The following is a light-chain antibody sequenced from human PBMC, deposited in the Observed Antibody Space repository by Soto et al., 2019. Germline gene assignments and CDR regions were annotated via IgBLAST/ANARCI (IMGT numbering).Light chain of an antibody. CDR1: QSISSN. V-gene: IGKV3-15*01. CDR2: VAS. Sequence: EIVLTQSPATLSASPVERATLSCRASQSISSNLAWYQQKPGQAPRLLIYVASTRATGIPARFTGSGSGTDFTLTISSLQSEDCAIYYCQQYNNWPLTFGGGTKVDIK. CDR3: QQYNNWPLT. J-gene: IGKJ4*01.